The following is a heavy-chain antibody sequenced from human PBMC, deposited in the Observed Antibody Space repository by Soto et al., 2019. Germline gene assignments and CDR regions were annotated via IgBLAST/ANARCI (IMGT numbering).Heavy chain of an antibody. D-gene: IGHD3-22*01. CDR1: GFTFSSYG. Sequence: QVQLVESGGGVVQPGRYLRLYCAASGFTFSSYGMPWVRQAPGKGLEWVAVISYDGSNKYYADSVKGRFTISRDNSKNTLYLQMNSLRAEDTAVYYCAKISDSSGYSGWGQGTLVTVSS. V-gene: IGHV3-30*18. J-gene: IGHJ4*02. CDR2: ISYDGSNK. CDR3: AKISDSSGYSG.